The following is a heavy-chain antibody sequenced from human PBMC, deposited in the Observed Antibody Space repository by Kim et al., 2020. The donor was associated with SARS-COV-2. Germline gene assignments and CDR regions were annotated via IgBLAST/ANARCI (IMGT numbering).Heavy chain of an antibody. Sequence: SETLSLTCTVSGGSISSGGYYWSWIRQHPGKGLEWIGYIYYSGSTYYNPSLKSRVTISVDTSKNQFSLKLSSVTAADTAVYYCARAPQGYWFGEDPGFDPWGQGTLVTVSS. CDR1: GGSISSGGYY. V-gene: IGHV4-31*03. J-gene: IGHJ5*02. CDR2: IYYSGST. CDR3: ARAPQGYWFGEDPGFDP. D-gene: IGHD3-10*01.